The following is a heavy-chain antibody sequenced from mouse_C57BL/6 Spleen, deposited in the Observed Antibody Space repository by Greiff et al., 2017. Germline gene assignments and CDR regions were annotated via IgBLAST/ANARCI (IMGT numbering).Heavy chain of an antibody. D-gene: IGHD2-4*01. J-gene: IGHJ3*01. V-gene: IGHV6-3*01. CDR1: GFTFSNYW. CDR2: IRWKSDNYAS. CDR3: TDDYDWFAY. Sequence: EVKLVESGGGLVQPGGSMKLSCVASGFTFSNYWMNWVRQSPEKGLEWVAQIRWKSDNYASHYAESVKGRFTISRDDSKSSVYLRMNNLRAEDTGIYYCTDDYDWFAYWGQGTLVTVSA.